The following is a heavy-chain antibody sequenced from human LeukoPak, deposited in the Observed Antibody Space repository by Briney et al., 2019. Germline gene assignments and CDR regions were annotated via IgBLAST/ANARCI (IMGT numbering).Heavy chain of an antibody. CDR3: ASSYGGNSGALDY. V-gene: IGHV4-38-2*01. Sequence: PSETLSLTCAVSGYSISSGYYWGWIRQPPGKGLEWIGSIYHSGSTYYNPSLKSRVTISVDTSQNLFSLKLSSVTAADTAVYYCASSYGGNSGALDYWGQGTLVTVSS. CDR1: GYSISSGYY. CDR2: IYHSGST. D-gene: IGHD4-23*01. J-gene: IGHJ4*02.